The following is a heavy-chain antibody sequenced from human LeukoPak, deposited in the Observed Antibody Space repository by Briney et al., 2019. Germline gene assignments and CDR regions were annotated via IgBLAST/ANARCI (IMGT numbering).Heavy chain of an antibody. Sequence: PSETLSLTCAVYAGSFSGYYWSWIRQPPGKGLEWIGEIQTRGSTNYNPSRKSRVTISVDTSKNQFSLKLSSVTAADTAVYYCARGARVVPAARIVVAYYFDYWGQGTLVTVSS. V-gene: IGHV4-34*01. CDR1: AGSFSGYY. CDR3: ARGARVVPAARIVVAYYFDY. J-gene: IGHJ4*02. D-gene: IGHD2-2*01. CDR2: IQTRGST.